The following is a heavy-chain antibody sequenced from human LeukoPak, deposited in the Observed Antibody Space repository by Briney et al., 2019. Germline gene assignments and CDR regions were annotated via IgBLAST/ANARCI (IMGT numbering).Heavy chain of an antibody. CDR2: INHSGST. J-gene: IGHJ4*02. D-gene: IGHD2-2*02. V-gene: IGHV4-34*01. Sequence: SGTLSLTCAVYGGSFSGYYWSWIRQPPGKGLEWVGEINHSGSTNYNPSLKSRVTISVDTSKNQFSLKLSSVTAADTAVYYCARVRFIVVVPAAIRLAARRGYFDYWGQGTLVTVSS. CDR3: ARVRFIVVVPAAIRLAARRGYFDY. CDR1: GGSFSGYY.